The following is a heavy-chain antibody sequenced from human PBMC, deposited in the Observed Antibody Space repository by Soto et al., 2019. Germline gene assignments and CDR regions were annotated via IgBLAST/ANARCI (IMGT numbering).Heavy chain of an antibody. D-gene: IGHD3-3*01. CDR2: IYWDDDK. V-gene: IGHV2-5*02. Sequence: GLDLEWLALIYWDDDKRYSPSLKSRLTITKDTSKNQVVLTMTNMDPVDTATYYCAHRPPNSAPWLLWDYWGQGTLVTVSS. CDR3: AHRPPNSAPWLLWDY. J-gene: IGHJ4*02.